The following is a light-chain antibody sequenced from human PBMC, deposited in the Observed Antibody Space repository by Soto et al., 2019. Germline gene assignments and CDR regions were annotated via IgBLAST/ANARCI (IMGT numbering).Light chain of an antibody. J-gene: IGKJ1*01. V-gene: IGKV3-15*01. CDR2: GAS. CDR3: QHYNSWPRT. CDR1: QSVSSN. Sequence: EMVMTQSPATLSVSPGERATLSCRASQSVSSNLAWYQQKPGRAPRLLIYGASTRATGVPARFSGSGSGTEFTLTISSLQSEDFAVYHCQHYNSWPRTFCQGTKVESK.